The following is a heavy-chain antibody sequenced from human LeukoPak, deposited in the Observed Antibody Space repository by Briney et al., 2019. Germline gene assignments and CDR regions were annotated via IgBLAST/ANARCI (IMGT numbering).Heavy chain of an antibody. CDR1: GFTFSSYA. CDR3: AKGNYYDSSGYSLDY. D-gene: IGHD3-22*01. V-gene: IGHV3-23*01. J-gene: IGHJ4*02. Sequence: GGSLRLSCAASGFTFSSYAMSWVRQAPGKGLEWVSAISGSGGSTYYADSVKGRFTISRDNSKNTLYLQMNSLRAENTAVYYCAKGNYYDSSGYSLDYWGQGTLVTVSS. CDR2: ISGSGGST.